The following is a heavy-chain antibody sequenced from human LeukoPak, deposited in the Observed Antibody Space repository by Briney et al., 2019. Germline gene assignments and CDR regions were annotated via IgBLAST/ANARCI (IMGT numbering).Heavy chain of an antibody. Sequence: PGGSLRLSCAASGFTFSSYSMNWVRQAPGKGLEWVSSISSSSSYIYYADSVKGRFTISRDNAKNSLYLQMNSLRAEDTAVYYCARATPISRITIFGVVSHGTDVWGQGTTVTVSS. CDR1: GFTFSSYS. V-gene: IGHV3-21*01. D-gene: IGHD3-3*01. J-gene: IGHJ6*02. CDR3: ARATPISRITIFGVVSHGTDV. CDR2: ISSSSSYI.